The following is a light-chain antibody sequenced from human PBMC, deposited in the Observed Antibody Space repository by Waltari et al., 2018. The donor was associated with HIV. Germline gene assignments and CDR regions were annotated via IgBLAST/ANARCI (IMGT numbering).Light chain of an antibody. J-gene: IGLJ2*01. Sequence: QSVLTQPRSVSAAPGQTVTISCSGSSSDIGNNYVSWYQQVPGTAPKLLIYDTTERPSGIPDRFSGSKSGTSASLGITGLQTGDEADYYCGTWDSGLSVVVFGGGTKLTVL. V-gene: IGLV1-51*01. CDR3: GTWDSGLSVVV. CDR1: SSDIGNNY. CDR2: DTT.